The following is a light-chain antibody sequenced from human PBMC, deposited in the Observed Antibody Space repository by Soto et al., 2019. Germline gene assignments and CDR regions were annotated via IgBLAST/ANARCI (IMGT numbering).Light chain of an antibody. J-gene: IGKJ1*01. V-gene: IGKV4-1*01. CDR1: QSVLHSSNNKNY. CDR2: WAS. CDR3: QQYNDWPLT. Sequence: DIVMTQSPDSLAVSLGERATINCKSSQSVLHSSNNKNYLAWYQQKPGQPPRLLIYWASTRESGVPDRFSGSGSATDFTLTISSLQSEDFALYYCQQYNDWPLTFGQGTKVEI.